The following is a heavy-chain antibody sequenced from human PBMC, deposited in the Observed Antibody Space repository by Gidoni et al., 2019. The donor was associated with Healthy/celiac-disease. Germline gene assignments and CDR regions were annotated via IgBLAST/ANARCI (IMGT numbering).Heavy chain of an antibody. CDR3: ARRGSGWWGEIDY. Sequence: HLQLQESGPGLVKPSETLSLTCTVSGGSISSSSYYWGWIRQPPGKGLEWIGSIYYSGSTYYNPSLKSRVTISVDTSKNQFSLKLSSVTAADTAVYYCARRGSGWWGEIDYWGQGTLVTVSS. D-gene: IGHD6-19*01. CDR1: GGSISSSSYY. V-gene: IGHV4-39*01. CDR2: IYYSGST. J-gene: IGHJ4*02.